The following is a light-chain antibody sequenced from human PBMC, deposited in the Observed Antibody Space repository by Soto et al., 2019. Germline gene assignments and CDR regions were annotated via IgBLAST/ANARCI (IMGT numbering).Light chain of an antibody. Sequence: QSVLTQPPSASGTPGQRVTISCSGSSSNIGTNTVNWYQQLPGTAPKLLIYSNNQRPSGVPDRFSGSKSGTSASLAISGLQSEYEADYYCATWDDSLSGNVFGSGTKVTVL. J-gene: IGLJ1*01. V-gene: IGLV1-44*01. CDR1: SSNIGTNT. CDR2: SNN. CDR3: ATWDDSLSGNV.